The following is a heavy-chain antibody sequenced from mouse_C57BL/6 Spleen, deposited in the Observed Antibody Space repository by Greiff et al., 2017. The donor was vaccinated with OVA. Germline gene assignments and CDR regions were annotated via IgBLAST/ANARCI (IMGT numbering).Heavy chain of an antibody. J-gene: IGHJ1*03. CDR1: GYTFTSYW. CDR3: ARGVFITTVVATSDV. V-gene: IGHV1-55*01. D-gene: IGHD1-1*01. Sequence: QVQLQQPGAELVKPGASVKMSCKASGYTFTSYWITWVKQRPGQGLEWIGDIYPGSGSTNYNEKFKSKATLTVDTSSSTAYMQLSSLTSEDSAVYYCARGVFITTVVATSDVWGTGTTVTVSS. CDR2: IYPGSGST.